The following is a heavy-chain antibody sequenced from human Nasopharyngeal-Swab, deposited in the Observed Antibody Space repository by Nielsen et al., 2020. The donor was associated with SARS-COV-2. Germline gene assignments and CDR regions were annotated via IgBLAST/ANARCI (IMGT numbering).Heavy chain of an antibody. D-gene: IGHD3-22*01. Sequence: WCRQPPGKGLEWIGRIYYSGSTYYNPSLKSRVTISGDTSKNQFSLKLSSVTAADTAVYYCARPGYDSSGYTSYFDYWGQGTLVTVSS. CDR3: ARPGYDSSGYTSYFDY. J-gene: IGHJ4*02. CDR2: IYYSGST. V-gene: IGHV4-39*01.